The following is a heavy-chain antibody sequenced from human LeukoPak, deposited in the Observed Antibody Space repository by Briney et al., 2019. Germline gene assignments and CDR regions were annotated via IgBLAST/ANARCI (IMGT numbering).Heavy chain of an antibody. J-gene: IGHJ4*02. CDR1: GYTFTSYG. CDR3: ARVGYSSSWYAGDTGKFDY. CDR2: ISAYNGNT. Sequence: ASVKVSCKASGYTFTSYGISWVRQAPGQGLEWMGWISAYNGNTNYAQKLQGRVTMTTDTSTSTAYMELRSLRSDDTAVYYCARVGYSSSWYAGDTGKFDYRGQGTLVTVSS. D-gene: IGHD6-13*01. V-gene: IGHV1-18*01.